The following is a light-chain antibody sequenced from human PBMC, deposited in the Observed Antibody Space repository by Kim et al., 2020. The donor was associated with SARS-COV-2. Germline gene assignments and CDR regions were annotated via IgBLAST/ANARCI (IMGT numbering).Light chain of an antibody. CDR3: NSRDGTGNHLV. CDR2: GEI. CDR1: SLRSHY. Sequence: AMGQTVRITRKGDSLRSHYPIWYQLKGGQAPVLVIQGEISRSSGIPDRFSASKSGKTASMTITGVQAEDEAVYCCNSRDGTGNHLVFAGGTQLTVL. J-gene: IGLJ3*02. V-gene: IGLV3-19*01.